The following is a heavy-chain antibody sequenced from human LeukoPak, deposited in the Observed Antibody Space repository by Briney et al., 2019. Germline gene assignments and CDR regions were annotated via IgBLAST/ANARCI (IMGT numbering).Heavy chain of an antibody. J-gene: IGHJ6*03. CDR3: AKDKDYYMDV. V-gene: IGHV3-23*01. CDR2: VRDNAGIT. Sequence: PGGSLRLSCAASGFTFSSYGMSWVRQAPGKGLEWVSHVRDNAGITFYADSVKGRFTISRDNSKNTVYLQMNSLRAEDTAVYYCAKDKDYYMDVWGEGTTVTVSS. CDR1: GFTFSSYG.